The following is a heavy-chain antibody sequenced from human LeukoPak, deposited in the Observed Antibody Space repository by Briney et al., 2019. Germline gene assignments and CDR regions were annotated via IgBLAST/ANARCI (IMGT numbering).Heavy chain of an antibody. J-gene: IGHJ6*02. CDR1: GYTFTNYG. D-gene: IGHD2-15*01. Sequence: ASVKVSCKASGYTFTNYGISWVRQAPGQGLEWMGWISPYNGNTNYAQKIQGRVTMTTDTSTTTAYMELRSLRSDDTAVYYCARDLDIVVVAAAVRHYGLDVWGQGTTVTVSS. CDR3: ARDLDIVVVAAAVRHYGLDV. CDR2: ISPYNGNT. V-gene: IGHV1-18*01.